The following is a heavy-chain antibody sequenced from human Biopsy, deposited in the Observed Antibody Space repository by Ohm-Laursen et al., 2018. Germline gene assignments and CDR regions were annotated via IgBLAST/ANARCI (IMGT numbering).Heavy chain of an antibody. CDR1: GYTFTGYH. J-gene: IGHJ5*02. CDR3: TRGGYYYDSLAYYYWFDP. D-gene: IGHD3-22*01. V-gene: IGHV1-2*02. CDR2: INAKTGDT. Sequence: SVKVSCKASGYTFTGYHVHWVRQAPGQGLEWMGWINAKTGDTNYAQKFQGRVTMTRDTSISTAYVDLSSLRSDGAAVYYCTRGGYYYDSLAYYYWFDPWGQGTLVTVSS.